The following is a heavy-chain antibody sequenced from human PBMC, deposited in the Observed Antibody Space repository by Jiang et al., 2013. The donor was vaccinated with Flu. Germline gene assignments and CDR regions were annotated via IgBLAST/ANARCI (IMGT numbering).Heavy chain of an antibody. CDR1: GGSVSSGSYY. D-gene: IGHD3-3*01. Sequence: LLKPSETLSLTCTVSGGSVSSGSYYWSWIRQPPGKGLEWIGYIYYSGSTNYNPSLKSRVTISVDTSKNQFSLKLSSVTAADTAVYYCASSPPNYDFWSGWNFDYWGQGTLVTVSS. CDR3: ASSPPNYDFWSGWNFDY. J-gene: IGHJ4*02. CDR2: IYYSGST. V-gene: IGHV4-61*01.